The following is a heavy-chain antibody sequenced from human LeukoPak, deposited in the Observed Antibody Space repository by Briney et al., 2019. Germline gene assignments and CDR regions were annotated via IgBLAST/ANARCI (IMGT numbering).Heavy chain of an antibody. CDR1: GFTFSSYS. D-gene: IGHD3-16*01. Sequence: GGSLRLSCAASGFTFSSYSINWVRQAPGKGLEWVSVISSSSRNIYYADSVKGRFTISRDNAKSSLSLQMNSLRAEDTAVYYCASRGGIYYWGQGTLVTASS. CDR3: ASRGGIYY. V-gene: IGHV3-21*01. J-gene: IGHJ4*02. CDR2: ISSSSRNI.